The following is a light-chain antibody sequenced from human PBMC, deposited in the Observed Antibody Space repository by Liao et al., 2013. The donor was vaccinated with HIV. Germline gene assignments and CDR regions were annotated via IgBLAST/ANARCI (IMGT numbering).Light chain of an antibody. J-gene: IGLJ2*01. CDR3: HVWDRSSDHVV. CDR2: KDD. Sequence: SYELTQPPSVAVSPGQTATITCSGDVLSKQYSYWYQQRPGQAPVLLIYKDDKRPSGIPERFSGSNSGNTATLTISRVEAGDEADYYCHVWDRSSDHVVFGGGTKLTVL. V-gene: IGLV3-25*02. CDR1: VLSKQY.